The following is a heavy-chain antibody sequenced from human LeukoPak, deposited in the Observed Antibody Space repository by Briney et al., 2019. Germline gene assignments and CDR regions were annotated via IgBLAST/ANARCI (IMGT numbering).Heavy chain of an antibody. CDR3: VRRVRYFGQNDY. CDR2: IHYTGST. CDR1: GASMSDYY. D-gene: IGHD3-9*01. V-gene: IGHV4-59*08. Sequence: SETLSLTCTVSGASMSDYYWSWIRQPPGKGLEWTGYIHYTGSTNYNPSLKSRVTMSVDTSKNQISLKLSSVTAADSAVYYCVRRVRYFGQNDYWGQGTLVTVSS. J-gene: IGHJ4*02.